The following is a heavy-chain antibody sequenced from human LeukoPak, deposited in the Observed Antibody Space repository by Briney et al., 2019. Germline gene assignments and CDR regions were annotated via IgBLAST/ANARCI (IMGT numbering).Heavy chain of an antibody. CDR1: GGTFSSYA. Sequence: GASVKVSCKASGGTFSSYAISWVRQAPGQGLEWMGRIIPILGIANYAQKFQGRVTITADKSMSTAYMELSSLRSEDTAVYYCARAGMTAPDAFDIWGQGTMVTVSS. J-gene: IGHJ3*02. D-gene: IGHD1-1*01. CDR3: ARAGMTAPDAFDI. CDR2: IIPILGIA. V-gene: IGHV1-69*04.